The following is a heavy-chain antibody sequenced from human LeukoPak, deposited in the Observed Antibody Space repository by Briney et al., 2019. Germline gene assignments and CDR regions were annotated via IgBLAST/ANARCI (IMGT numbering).Heavy chain of an antibody. D-gene: IGHD1-1*01. V-gene: IGHV4-39*07. CDR1: GGSISSSSYY. J-gene: IGHJ4*02. CDR3: ARERKYDSNFDY. Sequence: SETLSLTCTVSGGSISSSSYYWGWIRQPPGKGLEWIGSIYYSGSTNYNPSLKSRVTISVDTSKNQFSLKLSSVTAADTAVYYCARERKYDSNFDYWGQGTLVTVSS. CDR2: IYYSGST.